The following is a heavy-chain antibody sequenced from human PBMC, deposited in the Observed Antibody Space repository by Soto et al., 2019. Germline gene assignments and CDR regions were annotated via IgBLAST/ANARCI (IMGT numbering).Heavy chain of an antibody. J-gene: IGHJ6*02. D-gene: IGHD2-21*01. CDR3: ARHRDANMDV. Sequence: GGSLRLSCAASRFTFSNYWMHWVRQAPGKGLVWVSRINSDGSSTNYADSVKGRFTISRDSAKNTLYLQMNSLRAEDMDVYYCARHRDANMDVWGQGTTAPVYS. CDR1: RFTFSNYW. CDR2: INSDGSST. V-gene: IGHV3-74*01.